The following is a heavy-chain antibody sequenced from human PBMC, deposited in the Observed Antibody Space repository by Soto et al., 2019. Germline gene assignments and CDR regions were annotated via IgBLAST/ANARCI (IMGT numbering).Heavy chain of an antibody. D-gene: IGHD2-15*01. CDR2: IKSKTDGGTT. V-gene: IGHV3-15*01. Sequence: LRLSCAASGFTFSNAWMSWVRQAPGKGLEWVGRIKSKTDGGTTDYAAPVKGRFTISRDDSKNTLYLQMNSLKTEDTAVYYCTIGIVVVVAATFRLPPSYYYGMDVWGQGTTVTVSS. CDR3: TIGIVVVVAATFRLPPSYYYGMDV. CDR1: GFTFSNAW. J-gene: IGHJ6*02.